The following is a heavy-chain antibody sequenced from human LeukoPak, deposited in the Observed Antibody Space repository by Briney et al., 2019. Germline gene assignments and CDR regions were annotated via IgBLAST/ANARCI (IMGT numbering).Heavy chain of an antibody. CDR2: ISSNGGST. CDR1: GFTFSSYS. J-gene: IGHJ4*02. D-gene: IGHD3-22*01. CDR3: ARLGYYDSGY. V-gene: IGHV3-64*01. Sequence: GGSLRLSCAASGFTFSSYSMNWVRQAPGKGLEYVSAISSNGGSTYYANSVKGRFTISRDNSKNTLYLQMGSLRAEDMAVYYCARLGYYDSGYWGQGTLVTVSS.